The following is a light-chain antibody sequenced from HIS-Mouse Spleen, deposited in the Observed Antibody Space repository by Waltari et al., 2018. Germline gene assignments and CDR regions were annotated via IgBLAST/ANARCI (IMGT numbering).Light chain of an antibody. V-gene: IGLV3-1*01. Sequence: SYELTQPPSVSVSPGQTASIPCSGDKLGDQYACWYQQKPGQSPVLVIYQDSKRPSGIPERFSGSNSGNTATLTISGTQAMDEADYYCQAWDSSPVFGGGTKLTVL. CDR2: QDS. J-gene: IGLJ2*01. CDR1: KLGDQY. CDR3: QAWDSSPV.